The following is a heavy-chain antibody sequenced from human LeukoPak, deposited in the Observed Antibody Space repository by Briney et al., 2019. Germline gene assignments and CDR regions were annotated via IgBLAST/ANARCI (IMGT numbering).Heavy chain of an antibody. V-gene: IGHV4-59*01. CDR2: IYYSGST. CDR1: GGSISTYY. J-gene: IGHJ6*02. D-gene: IGHD3-10*01. CDR3: ARDRGGLSQAYYYGMDV. Sequence: SETLSLTCTVSGGSISTYYWGWIRQPPGKGLEWIGYIYYSGSTNYNPSLKSRVTISVDTSKNQFSLKLSSVIAADTAVYYCARDRGGLSQAYYYGMDVWGQGTTVTVSS.